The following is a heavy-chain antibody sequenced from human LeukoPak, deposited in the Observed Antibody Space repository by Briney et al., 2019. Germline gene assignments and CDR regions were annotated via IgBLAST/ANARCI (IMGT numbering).Heavy chain of an antibody. J-gene: IGHJ4*02. CDR2: ISSSSSYI. D-gene: IGHD2-2*02. V-gene: IGHV3-21*01. CDR1: GSTFSSYS. Sequence: GGSLRLSCAASGSTFSSYSMNWVRQAPGKGLEWVSSISSSSSYIYYADSVKGRFTISRDNAKNSLYLQMNSLRAEDTAVYYCASADCSSTSCYTYYFDYWGQGTLVTVSS. CDR3: ASADCSSTSCYTYYFDY.